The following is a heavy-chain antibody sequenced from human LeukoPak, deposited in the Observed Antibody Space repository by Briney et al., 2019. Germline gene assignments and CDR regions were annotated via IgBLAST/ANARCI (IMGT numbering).Heavy chain of an antibody. D-gene: IGHD3-9*01. J-gene: IGHJ6*02. V-gene: IGHV1-18*01. CDR1: GYTFTSYG. CDR2: ISAYNGST. CDR3: ARVVPKVDFDWFSANQYYYYYGMDV. Sequence: ASVKVSCKASGYTFTSYGISWVRQAPGQGREWMGWISAYNGSTNYAQKLQGRVTMTTGTSTSTAYMELRSLRSDDTAVYYCARVVPKVDFDWFSANQYYYYYGMDVWGQWTTVTVSS.